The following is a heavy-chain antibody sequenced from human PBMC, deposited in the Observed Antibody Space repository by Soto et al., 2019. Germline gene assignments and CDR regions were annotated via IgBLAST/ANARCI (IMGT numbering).Heavy chain of an antibody. CDR2: IFWDDDK. CDR1: GFSLGTSGVA. Sequence: SGPTMVNATHTLTLTCTFSGFSLGTSGVAVGWIRQPPGEALEWLALIFWDDDKRYSPSLKSRLTITKDTSKNQVVLTMTDMDPVDTATYYCAHRGYCSGGSCPFDFWGQGTLVTVSS. V-gene: IGHV2-5*02. D-gene: IGHD2-15*01. CDR3: AHRGYCSGGSCPFDF. J-gene: IGHJ4*02.